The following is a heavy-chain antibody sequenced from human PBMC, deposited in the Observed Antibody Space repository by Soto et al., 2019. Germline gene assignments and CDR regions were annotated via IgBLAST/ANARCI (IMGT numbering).Heavy chain of an antibody. J-gene: IGHJ5*02. CDR2: IYYSGST. D-gene: IGHD3-16*01. V-gene: IGHV4-31*03. CDR3: ASRGTRDLRSIRGHGWFDP. Sequence: SESLSLTCTVSGGSISSGGYYWSWIRQHPGKGLEWIGYIYYSGSTYYNPSLKSRVTISVDTSKNQFSLKLSSVTAADTAVYYCASRGTRDLRSIRGHGWFDPWGQGTLVTVSS. CDR1: GGSISSGGYY.